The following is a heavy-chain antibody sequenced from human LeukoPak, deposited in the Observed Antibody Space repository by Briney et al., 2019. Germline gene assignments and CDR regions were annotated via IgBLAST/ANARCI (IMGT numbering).Heavy chain of an antibody. V-gene: IGHV4-34*01. CDR3: ARQGSAAASDY. Sequence: SETLSLTCAVYGGSFSGYYWSWIRQPRGKGLEWIGEINHSGSTNYNPSLKSRVTISVDTSKNQFSLKLSSVTAADTALYYCARQGSAAASDYWGQGTLVTVSS. CDR1: GGSFSGYY. D-gene: IGHD6-13*01. J-gene: IGHJ4*02. CDR2: INHSGST.